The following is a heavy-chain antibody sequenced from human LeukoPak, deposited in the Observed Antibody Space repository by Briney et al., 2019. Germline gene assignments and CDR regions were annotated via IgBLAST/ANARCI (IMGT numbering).Heavy chain of an antibody. CDR3: ARKVLWGSYYNY. J-gene: IGHJ4*02. V-gene: IGHV4-34*01. D-gene: IGHD3-10*01. CDR1: GGSFSTYQ. Sequence: PSETLSLTCAVYGGSFSTYQWSWIRQPPGKWLGLVGEINHSGSTNYNPSLRSRGTTSVDTSKNQFSLKLSSVTAADTAVYYCARKVLWGSYYNYWGQGTLVTVSS. CDR2: INHSGST.